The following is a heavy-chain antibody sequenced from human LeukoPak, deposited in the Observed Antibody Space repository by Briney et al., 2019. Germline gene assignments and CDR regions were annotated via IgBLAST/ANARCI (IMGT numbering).Heavy chain of an antibody. CDR1: GGSISSYY. Sequence: PSETLSLTCTVSGGSISSYYWSWIRQPAGKGLEWIGRIYTSGSTNYNPSLKSRVTMSVDTSKNQFSLKLSSVTAADTAVYYCARDVGIAVAGMRYYFDYWGQGTLVTVSS. J-gene: IGHJ4*02. D-gene: IGHD6-19*01. CDR2: IYTSGST. V-gene: IGHV4-4*07. CDR3: ARDVGIAVAGMRYYFDY.